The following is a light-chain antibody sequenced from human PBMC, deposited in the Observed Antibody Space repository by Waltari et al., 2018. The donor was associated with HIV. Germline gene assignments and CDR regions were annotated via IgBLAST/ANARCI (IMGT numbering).Light chain of an antibody. V-gene: IGLV8-61*01. CDR3: VLDVGSGIWV. Sequence: QTVVTQESSLSVSPGGTVTLTCGLSSGSVSGRSSPRWYQQTPGQAPRTLIYNTNTRSSGDPDRFSGSILGNKAALTISGAQADDECDYHCVLDVGSGIWVFGGGTKLTVL. J-gene: IGLJ3*02. CDR1: SGSVSGRSS. CDR2: NTN.